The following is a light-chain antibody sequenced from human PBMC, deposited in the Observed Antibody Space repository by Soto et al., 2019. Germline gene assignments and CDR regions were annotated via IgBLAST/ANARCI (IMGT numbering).Light chain of an antibody. Sequence: QSALTQPASVSGSPGQSIAVSCSGTSSDIGAYIHVSWYQQHPGKAPKLMIYDVNNRPSGVSDRFSGSKSGNTASLTISGLQAEDEADYYCTSYTTSGTYVFGAGTKLTVL. V-gene: IGLV2-14*03. J-gene: IGLJ1*01. CDR3: TSYTTSGTYV. CDR1: SSDIGAYIH. CDR2: DVN.